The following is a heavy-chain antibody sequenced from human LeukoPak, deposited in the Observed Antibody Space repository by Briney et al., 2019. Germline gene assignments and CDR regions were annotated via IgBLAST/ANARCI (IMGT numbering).Heavy chain of an antibody. J-gene: IGHJ5*02. V-gene: IGHV4-59*08. CDR2: IYYSGST. CDR3: ARHGKDSSGWYNWFDP. Sequence: SETLSLTCTVSGGSISSYYWSWIRQPPGKGLEWVGYIYYSGSTNYNPSLKSRVTISVDTSKNQFSLKLSSVTAADTAVYYCARHGKDSSGWYNWFDPWGQGTLVTVSS. D-gene: IGHD6-19*01. CDR1: GGSISSYY.